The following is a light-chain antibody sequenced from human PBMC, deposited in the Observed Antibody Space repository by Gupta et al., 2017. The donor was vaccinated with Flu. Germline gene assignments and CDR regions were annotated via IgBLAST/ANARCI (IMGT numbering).Light chain of an antibody. Sequence: QSVLPQPPSASGPPGQRVTISGSGSRDNVGNNYVYWFQQLPGTTPKLLMYRNDQRRSGVPDRFSGSKSGTSASLAISGLRAEDEAYYYCAVWEDSRSVTLFGGGTKVTVL. CDR3: AVWEDSRSVTL. CDR1: RDNVGNNY. V-gene: IGLV1-47*01. J-gene: IGLJ3*02. CDR2: RND.